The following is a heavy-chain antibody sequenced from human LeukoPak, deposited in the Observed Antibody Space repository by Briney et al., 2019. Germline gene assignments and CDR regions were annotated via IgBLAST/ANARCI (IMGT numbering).Heavy chain of an antibody. J-gene: IGHJ4*02. CDR1: GDTFSSYA. V-gene: IGHV1-69*06. Sequence: ASVKVSCKASGDTFSSYAISWVRQAPGQGLEWMGGIIPIFGTANYAQKFQGRVTITADKSTSTAYMELSSLRSEDTAVYYCARVGSSSWYPFRWYFDYWGQGTLVTVSS. CDR2: IIPIFGTA. D-gene: IGHD6-13*01. CDR3: ARVGSSSWYPFRWYFDY.